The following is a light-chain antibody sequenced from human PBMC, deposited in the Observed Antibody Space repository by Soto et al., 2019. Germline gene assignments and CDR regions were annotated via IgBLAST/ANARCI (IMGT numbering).Light chain of an antibody. J-gene: IGLJ1*01. V-gene: IGLV2-14*01. CDR2: NVN. Sequence: QSVLTQSASVSGSPGQSITISCTGTSIDVGNYNYVSWYQQHPGEVPKLIIFNVNNRPSGVSNRFSGSKSGNTASLTISGLQAEDEADYYCSSFTSSTTYVFGTGTRSPS. CDR1: SIDVGNYNY. CDR3: SSFTSSTTYV.